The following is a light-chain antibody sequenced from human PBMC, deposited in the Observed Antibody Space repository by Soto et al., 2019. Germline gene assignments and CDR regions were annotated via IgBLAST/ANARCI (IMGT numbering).Light chain of an antibody. Sequence: QSALTQPASVSGSPGQSITISCTGTSSDVGSYNLVSWYQQHPGKAPKLMIYEGTKRPSGISTRFSGSKSDNRASLTISGLQAEDEADYYCSSYAGSMTWVFGGGTKVTVL. CDR3: SSYAGSMTWV. CDR1: SSDVGSYNL. V-gene: IGLV2-23*01. J-gene: IGLJ3*02. CDR2: EGT.